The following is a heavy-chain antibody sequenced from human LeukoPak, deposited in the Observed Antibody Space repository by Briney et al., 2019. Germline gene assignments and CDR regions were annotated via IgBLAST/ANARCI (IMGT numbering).Heavy chain of an antibody. CDR2: ISGSGHDI. CDR3: STDPRLLIY. V-gene: IGHV3-11*01. J-gene: IGHJ4*01. CDR1: GFSFSDSY. D-gene: IGHD2-8*01. Sequence: GGSLTLSCVVSGFSFSDSYMTWIRQTPGKGLESLAYISGSGHDIYYTDSVKGRFTISRDNAKDSLYLQMNGLRTEDTALYYCSTDPRLLIYWGHGTLVTVSS.